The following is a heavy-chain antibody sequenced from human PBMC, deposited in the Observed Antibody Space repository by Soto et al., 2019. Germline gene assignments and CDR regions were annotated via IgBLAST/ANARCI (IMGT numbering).Heavy chain of an antibody. V-gene: IGHV1-18*01. CDR1: GYTFTSYG. J-gene: IGHJ4*02. CDR3: ARDPIGDYYCGSGSYYKFSY. D-gene: IGHD3-10*01. Sequence: QVQLVQSGAEVKKPGASVKVSCKGSGYTFTSYGIRWVRQAPGQGLEWMGWISAYNGNTNYAQKLQGRVTMTTDTSTSTAYMELRSLRSDDTAVYYCARDPIGDYYCGSGSYYKFSYWGQGTLVTVSS. CDR2: ISAYNGNT.